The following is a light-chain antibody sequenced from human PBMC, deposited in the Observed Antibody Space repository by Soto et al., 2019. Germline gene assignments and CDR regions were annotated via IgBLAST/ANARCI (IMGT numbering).Light chain of an antibody. Sequence: EIVLTQSPGTLSLSPGERATLSCRASQSVSNNYLAWYQQKPGQAPRLLIYGASNRATGIPTRFRGSGSGTDFTLTISSLEPEDFAVYYCQLRSNWPTFGGGTKVDIK. J-gene: IGKJ4*01. CDR2: GAS. CDR1: QSVSNNY. CDR3: QLRSNWPT. V-gene: IGKV3-11*01.